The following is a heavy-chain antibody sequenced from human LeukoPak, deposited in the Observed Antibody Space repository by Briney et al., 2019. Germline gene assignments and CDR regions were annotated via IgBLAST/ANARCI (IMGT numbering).Heavy chain of an antibody. CDR1: GFTFNNYA. J-gene: IGHJ3*02. Sequence: GGSLRLSCVASGFTFNNYAVNWVRQAPGKGLEWVSGLSGSGMTIDYEASVKGRFTISRDNSKNTLYLQMNSLRAEDTAVYYCAKEFNMNREIIRDAFDMWGQGTMVTVSS. CDR2: LSGSGMTI. CDR3: AKEFNMNREIIRDAFDM. D-gene: IGHD3-10*01. V-gene: IGHV3-23*01.